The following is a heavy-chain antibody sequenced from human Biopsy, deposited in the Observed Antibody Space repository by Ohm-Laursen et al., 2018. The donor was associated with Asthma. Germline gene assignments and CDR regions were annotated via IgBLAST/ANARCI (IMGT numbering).Heavy chain of an antibody. J-gene: IGHJ4*02. CDR3: AKRRGYSDLTDFDH. CDR2: VLDDGGVV. V-gene: IGHV3-30-3*01. CDR1: GFVVCSRA. Sequence: SPTLSRAASGFVVCSRAIHWVRLAPRQGLGLEGVVLDDGGVVHYADSMKGRFTISRDNAKSTLYLQMNRLRTDDTAVYFCAKRRGYSDLTDFDHWGQGTLVTVSS. D-gene: IGHD3-3*01.